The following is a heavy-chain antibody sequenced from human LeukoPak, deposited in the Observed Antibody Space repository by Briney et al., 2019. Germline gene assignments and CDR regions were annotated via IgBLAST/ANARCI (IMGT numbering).Heavy chain of an antibody. J-gene: IGHJ4*02. CDR1: GFTFGDYA. D-gene: IGHD3-9*01. CDR3: TRYYDILTGYYTDY. Sequence: GGSLRLSCTASGFTFGDYAMSWVRQAPGKGLEWVGFIRSKAYGGTTEYAASVKGRFTISRDDSKSIAHLQMNSLKTEDTAVYYCTRYYDILTGYYTDYWGRGTLVTVSS. V-gene: IGHV3-49*04. CDR2: IRSKAYGGTT.